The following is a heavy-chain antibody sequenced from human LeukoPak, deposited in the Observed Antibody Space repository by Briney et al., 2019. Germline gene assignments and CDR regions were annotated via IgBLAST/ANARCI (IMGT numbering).Heavy chain of an antibody. J-gene: IGHJ5*02. CDR2: IYPSGST. V-gene: IGHV4-39*07. CDR3: ARDLYSSSWYGGCWTRWFDP. CDR1: SGSISSIHYY. D-gene: IGHD6-13*01. Sequence: SETLSLTCSVSSGSISSIHYYWGWVRQPPGEGLEWIGSIYPSGSTYSNPSLKSRVTISVDTSKNQLSLQLTSVTAADTAVYYCARDLYSSSWYGGCWTRWFDPWGQGTLVTVSS.